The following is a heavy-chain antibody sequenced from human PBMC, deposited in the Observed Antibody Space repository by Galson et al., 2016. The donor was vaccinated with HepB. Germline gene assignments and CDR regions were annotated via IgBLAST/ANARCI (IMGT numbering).Heavy chain of an antibody. V-gene: IGHV3-33*08. CDR1: GFTFSNYG. D-gene: IGHD4-17*01. CDR3: ARNGYGLDY. J-gene: IGHJ4*02. Sequence: SLRLSCAASGFTFSNYGMHWVRQTPGKGLGWVAVIWYEGSNQFYADSVKGRFTISRDNSQNTLYLQMNSLRAEDTAVYYCARNGYGLDYWGQGILVTVSS. CDR2: IWYEGSNQ.